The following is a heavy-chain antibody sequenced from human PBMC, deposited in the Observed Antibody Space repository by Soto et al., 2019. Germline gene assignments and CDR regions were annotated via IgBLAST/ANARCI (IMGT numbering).Heavy chain of an antibody. CDR1: GFTFSDYY. D-gene: IGHD3-16*01. Sequence: GGSLRLSCAASGFTFSDYYMSWIRQAPGKGLEWVSYISSSSSYTNYADSGKDRLTISRDNAKNSLYLQMNSLRAEDTAVYYCARGGAWSMITFGGNGMDVWGQGTTVTVSS. CDR2: ISSSSSYT. J-gene: IGHJ6*02. CDR3: ARGGAWSMITFGGNGMDV. V-gene: IGHV3-11*06.